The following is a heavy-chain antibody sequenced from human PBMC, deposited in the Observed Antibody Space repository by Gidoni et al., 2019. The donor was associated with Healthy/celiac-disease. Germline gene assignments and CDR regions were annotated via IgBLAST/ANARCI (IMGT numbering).Heavy chain of an antibody. CDR2: IIPIFGTA. D-gene: IGHD2-2*02. CDR3: ARDLGYCSSTSCYRYYYGMDV. J-gene: IGHJ6*02. Sequence: LEWMGGIIPIFGTANYAQKFQGRVTITADESTSTAYMELSSLRSEDTAVYYCARDLGYCSSTSCYRYYYGMDVWGQGTTVTVSS. V-gene: IGHV1-69*01.